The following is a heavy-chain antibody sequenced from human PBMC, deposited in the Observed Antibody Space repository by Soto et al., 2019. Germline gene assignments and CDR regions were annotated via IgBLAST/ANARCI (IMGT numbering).Heavy chain of an antibody. V-gene: IGHV6-1*01. CDR1: GDRVSANNAA. Sequence: QTLSLTCAISGDRVSANNAAWNWIRQSPSRGLEWLGRTYFRSKWNYDYAESVKSRLTITPDKTNNQISLQLNSVIPEDAAVYYCVRHPSANLALYGMDVWGQGTTVTVSS. D-gene: IGHD6-6*01. CDR3: VRHPSANLALYGMDV. CDR2: TYFRSKWNY. J-gene: IGHJ6*02.